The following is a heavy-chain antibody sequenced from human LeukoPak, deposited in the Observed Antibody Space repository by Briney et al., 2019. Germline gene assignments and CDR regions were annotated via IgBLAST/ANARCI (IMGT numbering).Heavy chain of an antibody. CDR1: GFTFSSYD. D-gene: IGHD4/OR15-4a*01. Sequence: GGSLRLSCAASGFTFSSYDMHWVRQATGKGLEWVSAIGTAGDTYYPGSVKGRFTISRENAKNSLYLQTNSLRAGDTAVYYCARISTSGAFDYWGQGTLVTVSS. J-gene: IGHJ4*02. V-gene: IGHV3-13*01. CDR2: IGTAGDT. CDR3: ARISTSGAFDY.